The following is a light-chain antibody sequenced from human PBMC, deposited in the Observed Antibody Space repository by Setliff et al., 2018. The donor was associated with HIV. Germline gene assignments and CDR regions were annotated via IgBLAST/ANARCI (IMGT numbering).Light chain of an antibody. CDR1: SSDVGDYNF. Sequence: SALTQPAPVSGSPGQSITISCTGTSSDVGDYNFVSWYQQYPGKGPKLIIYEVTSRPSGVSDRFSGSKSGNTASLTISGLQAEDEANYYCSSYTSTTREVFGTGTKVTVL. J-gene: IGLJ1*01. CDR2: EVT. V-gene: IGLV2-14*01. CDR3: SSYTSTTREV.